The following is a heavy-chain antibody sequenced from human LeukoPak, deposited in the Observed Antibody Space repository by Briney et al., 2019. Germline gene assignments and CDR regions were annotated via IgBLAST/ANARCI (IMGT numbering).Heavy chain of an antibody. CDR2: INRDGSEE. CDR3: ARHYYGSGRIVD. Sequence: GGSLRLSCAASGITFRNFWMTWVRQAPGKGLEWVANINRDGSEEYYVGSVKGRFTISRDNAKNSLFLQMNSLSGEDTAVYYCARHYYGSGRIVDWGQGTLVTVSS. D-gene: IGHD3-10*01. J-gene: IGHJ4*02. CDR1: GITFRNFW. V-gene: IGHV3-7*01.